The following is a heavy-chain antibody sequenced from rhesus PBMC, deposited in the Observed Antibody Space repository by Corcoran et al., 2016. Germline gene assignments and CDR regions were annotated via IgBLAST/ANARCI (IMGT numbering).Heavy chain of an antibody. J-gene: IGHJ5-2*02. V-gene: IGHV4-127*01. CDR3: ARDGPSSGSLDV. D-gene: IGHD6-13*01. CDR1: GYSINSGFG. CDR2: IGGSGDST. Sequence: QVQLQESGPGLVKPSETLSLTCAVSGYSINSGFGWSWVRQPPGTGLEWMAYIGGSGDSTKYNPTLKSRVTIAKDTSKNQFSLKLSSVTAADTAVYYCARDGPSSGSLDVWGRGILVTVSS.